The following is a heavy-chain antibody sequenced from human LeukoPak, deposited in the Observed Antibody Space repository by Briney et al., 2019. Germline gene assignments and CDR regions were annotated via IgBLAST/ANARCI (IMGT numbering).Heavy chain of an antibody. CDR2: IYSSGTA. D-gene: IGHD1-26*01. V-gene: IGHV4-39*01. Sequence: SETLSLTCTVSGGSISSGSYFRDYFWGWIRQPPGKGLEWIGHIYSSGTAFYSPSLQSRVTMSVDTSKNRFSLNLNSMTAADTAVYYCATLTWDPSDRPFDYWGQGILVTVSS. J-gene: IGHJ4*02. CDR1: GGSISSGSYF. CDR3: ATLTWDPSDRPFDY.